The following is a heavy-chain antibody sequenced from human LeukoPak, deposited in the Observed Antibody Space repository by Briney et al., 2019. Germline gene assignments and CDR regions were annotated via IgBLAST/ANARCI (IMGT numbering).Heavy chain of an antibody. D-gene: IGHD5-18*01. CDR3: ARHGDVDTAMGDAFDI. Sequence: GESLKISCNGCGYSFTSYQIGWGRHMPGKRLEWIGIIYPGDSDTRYSPSFHSQVTTSANNYISTAYLQWSSLKASDTAMYYCARHGDVDTAMGDAFDIWGQGRMVTVSS. J-gene: IGHJ3*02. CDR1: GYSFTSYQ. V-gene: IGHV5-51*01. CDR2: IYPGDSDT.